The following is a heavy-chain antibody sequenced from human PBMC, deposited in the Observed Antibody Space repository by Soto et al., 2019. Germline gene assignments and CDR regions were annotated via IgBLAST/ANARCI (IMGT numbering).Heavy chain of an antibody. CDR2: ISAYNGNT. CDR3: ARDKVRRGLFVAATRVPYWFDP. J-gene: IGHJ5*02. V-gene: IGHV1-18*01. Sequence: ASVKVSCKASCYTFTSYGISWVRQAPGQGLEWMGWISAYNGNTNYAQKLQGRVTMTTDTSTSTAYMELRSLRSDDTAVYYCARDKVRRGLFVAATRVPYWFDPWGKGTLVTVSS. CDR1: CYTFTSYG. D-gene: IGHD2-15*01.